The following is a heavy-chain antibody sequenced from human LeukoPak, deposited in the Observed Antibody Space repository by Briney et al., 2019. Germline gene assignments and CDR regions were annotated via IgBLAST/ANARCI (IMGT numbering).Heavy chain of an antibody. V-gene: IGHV3-30*02. Sequence: GGSLRLSCAASGFTFSSYGMHWVRQAPGKGLEWVAFIRYDGSNKYYADSVKGRFTISRGNSKNTLYLQINSLRAEDTAVYYCAKEAHLGYCSSTSCYRRSPFDYWGQGTLVTVSS. CDR3: AKEAHLGYCSSTSCYRRSPFDY. D-gene: IGHD2-2*01. J-gene: IGHJ4*02. CDR1: GFTFSSYG. CDR2: IRYDGSNK.